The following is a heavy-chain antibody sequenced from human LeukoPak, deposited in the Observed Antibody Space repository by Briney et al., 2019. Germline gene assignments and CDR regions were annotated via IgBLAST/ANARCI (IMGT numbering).Heavy chain of an antibody. CDR3: ARDIAAGVDY. CDR2: INPSGGST. J-gene: IGHJ4*02. V-gene: IGHV1-46*01. Sequence: ASVTVSFTASGYTFTSYYMHWVRQAPGQGLEWMGIINPSGGSTSYAQKFQGRVTMTRDTSTSTVYMELSSLRSEDTAVYYCARDIAAGVDYWGQGTLVTVSS. CDR1: GYTFTSYY. D-gene: IGHD6-6*01.